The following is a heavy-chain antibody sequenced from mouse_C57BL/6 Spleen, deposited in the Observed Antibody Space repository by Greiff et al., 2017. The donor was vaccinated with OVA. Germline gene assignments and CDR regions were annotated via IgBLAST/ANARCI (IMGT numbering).Heavy chain of an antibody. V-gene: IGHV1-55*01. CDR3: AICYYGSGDAMDY. CDR1: GYTFTSYW. J-gene: IGHJ4*01. Sequence: VQLQQPGAELVKPGASVKMSCKASGYTFTSYWITWVKQRPGQGLAWIGDIYPGSGSTNYNEKFKSKATLTVDTSSSTAYMQLSSLTSEDSAVYDCAICYYGSGDAMDYWGQGTSVTVSS. CDR2: IYPGSGST. D-gene: IGHD1-1*01.